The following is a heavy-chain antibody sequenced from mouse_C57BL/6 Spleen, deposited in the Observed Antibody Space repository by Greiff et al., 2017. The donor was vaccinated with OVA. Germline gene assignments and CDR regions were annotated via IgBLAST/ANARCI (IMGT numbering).Heavy chain of an antibody. J-gene: IGHJ2*01. D-gene: IGHD2-4*01. CDR2: IDPSDSYT. V-gene: IGHV1-69*01. Sequence: QVQLQQPGAELVMPGASVKLSCKASGYTFTSYWMHWVKQRPGQGLEWIGEIDPSDSYTNYNQKFKGKSTLTVDKSSSTAYMQLSSLTSEDSAVYYFARSDDYDDWGQGTTLTVSS. CDR1: GYTFTSYW. CDR3: ARSDDYDD.